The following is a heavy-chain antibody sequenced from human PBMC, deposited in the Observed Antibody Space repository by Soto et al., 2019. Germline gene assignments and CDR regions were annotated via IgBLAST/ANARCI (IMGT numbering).Heavy chain of an antibody. CDR1: GFSFSTYG. CDR2: ISNDGSNK. D-gene: IGHD3-22*01. Sequence: SGGSLRPACAPSGFSFSTYGINWVRQAPGKWLEWVAFISNDGSNKYYADSVKGRFTISRDNSKNTLYLQMNSLRAEDTAVYYCARGSAKITMIVDYADVWGQGTTVTVSS. J-gene: IGHJ6*02. CDR3: ARGSAKITMIVDYADV. V-gene: IGHV3-30*03.